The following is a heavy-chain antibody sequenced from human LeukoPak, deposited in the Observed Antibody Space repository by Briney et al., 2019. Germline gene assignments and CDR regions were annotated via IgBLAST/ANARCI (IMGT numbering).Heavy chain of an antibody. Sequence: GESLEISCKGSGYSFTSYWIAWVRQMPGKGLEWMAIIYPGDSETRYSPSFQGQVTISADKSITTAYLQWSSLKASDTAMYYCARRSSGGSYWDWGQGTLVTVSS. CDR2: IYPGDSET. V-gene: IGHV5-51*01. J-gene: IGHJ4*02. CDR1: GYSFTSYW. CDR3: ARRSSGGSYWD. D-gene: IGHD1-26*01.